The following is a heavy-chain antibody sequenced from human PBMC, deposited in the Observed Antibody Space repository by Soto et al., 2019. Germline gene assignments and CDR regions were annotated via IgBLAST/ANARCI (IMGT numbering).Heavy chain of an antibody. V-gene: IGHV4-39*07. Sequence: PSETLSLTCTVSGGSISSSSCYWGWIRQPPGKGLEWIGSIYYSGSTYYNPSLKSRVTISVDTSKNQFSLKLNSVTAADTAVYYCARNSGSYYRWFDPWGQGTLVTVSS. CDR1: GGSISSSSCY. CDR2: IYYSGST. D-gene: IGHD1-26*01. J-gene: IGHJ5*02. CDR3: ARNSGSYYRWFDP.